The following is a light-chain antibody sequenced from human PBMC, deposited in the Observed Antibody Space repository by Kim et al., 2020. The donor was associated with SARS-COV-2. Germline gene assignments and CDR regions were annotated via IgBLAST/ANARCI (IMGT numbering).Light chain of an antibody. CDR1: SGTIASSY. CDR2: EDY. CDR3: QSSDTSNHWV. Sequence: LTQPHSLSESPGKTLTISCTRSSGTIASSYVQWYQQRPGSAPTTVIYEDYQRPSGVPDRFSGSIDRSSNSASLTISGLKTEDEADYYCQSSDTSNHWVFGGGTQLTVL. J-gene: IGLJ3*02. V-gene: IGLV6-57*03.